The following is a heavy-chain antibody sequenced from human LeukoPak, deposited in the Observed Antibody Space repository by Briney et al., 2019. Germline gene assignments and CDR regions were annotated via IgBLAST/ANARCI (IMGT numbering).Heavy chain of an antibody. CDR2: ISSSGSTI. CDR1: GFTFSDYY. V-gene: IGHV3-11*01. CDR3: AKAFKKAFDY. J-gene: IGHJ4*02. Sequence: PGGSLRLSCAASGFTFSDYYMSWIRQAPGKGLEWVSYISSSGSTIYYADSVKGRFTISRDNSKNTLYLQMSSLSAEDTAVYYCAKAFKKAFDYWGQGTLVTVSS.